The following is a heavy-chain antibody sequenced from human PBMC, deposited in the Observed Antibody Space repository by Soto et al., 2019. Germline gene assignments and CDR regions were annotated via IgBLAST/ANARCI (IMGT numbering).Heavy chain of an antibody. CDR3: SRESRRGGGGLQSHYYYSYGRDV. V-gene: IGHV3-30-3*01. Sequence: GRSLRLSCAASGFTFSSYAMHWVRQAPGKGLESVAVISYDRSNRYYADSVKGRFTISRDNSKNTLYLQMNSLRAEYTAVHDFSRESRRGGGGLQSHYYYSYGRDVWDQETTVTISS. J-gene: IGHJ6*02. CDR2: ISYDRSNR. D-gene: IGHD2-21*01. CDR1: GFTFSSYA.